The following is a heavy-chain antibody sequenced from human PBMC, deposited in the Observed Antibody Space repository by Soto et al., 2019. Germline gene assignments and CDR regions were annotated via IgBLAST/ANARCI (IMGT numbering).Heavy chain of an antibody. V-gene: IGHV1-69*02. Sequence: QVQLVQSGAEVKKPGSSVKVSCKASGGTFSSYTISWVRQAPGQGLEWMGRIIPILGIANYAQKFQGRVTITADKSTSTAYMELSSLRSEDTAVYYCARGYYGSGSYYSDYYMDVWGKGTTVTVSS. J-gene: IGHJ6*03. CDR3: ARGYYGSGSYYSDYYMDV. D-gene: IGHD3-10*01. CDR2: IIPILGIA. CDR1: GGTFSSYT.